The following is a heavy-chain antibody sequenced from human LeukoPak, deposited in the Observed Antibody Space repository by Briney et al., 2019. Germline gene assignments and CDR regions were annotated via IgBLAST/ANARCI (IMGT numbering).Heavy chain of an antibody. Sequence: ASVKVSCKASGYTFTGYHMHWVRQAPGQGLEWMGWINPNSGGTNYAQKFQGRVTMTRDTSISTAYMELSRLRSDDTAVYYCAGSYYYDSSGYESTLDYWGQGTLVTVSS. J-gene: IGHJ4*02. CDR3: AGSYYYDSSGYESTLDY. CDR1: GYTFTGYH. CDR2: INPNSGGT. V-gene: IGHV1-2*02. D-gene: IGHD3-22*01.